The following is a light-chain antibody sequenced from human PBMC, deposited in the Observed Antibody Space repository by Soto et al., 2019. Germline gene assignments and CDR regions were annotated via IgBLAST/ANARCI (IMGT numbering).Light chain of an antibody. J-gene: IGKJ2*01. CDR3: QRYGSSPPFT. V-gene: IGKV3-11*01. CDR2: GAS. CDR1: QTISTH. Sequence: DIVLTQSPATLSLSPGERATLSCRASQTISTHLAWYQQKPGQAPRLLIYGASYRATGIPARISGSGSGTDFTLTISGLEPEDFAVYFCQRYGSSPPFTFGQGTKVEI.